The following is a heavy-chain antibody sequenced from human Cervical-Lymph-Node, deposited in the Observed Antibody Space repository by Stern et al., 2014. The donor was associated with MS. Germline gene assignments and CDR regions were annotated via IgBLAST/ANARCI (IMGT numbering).Heavy chain of an antibody. Sequence: EMQLVESGGGLVKPGGSLRLSCAASGFTFSNAWMNWVRQAPGKGLEWVGRIKNKADGGTTDYAAPVKGRFTISRDDSKNTLYLQMNSLKTEDTAVYYCTPNIVATDWGFDYWGQGTLVIVSS. CDR3: TPNIVATDWGFDY. CDR1: GFTFSNAW. V-gene: IGHV3-15*01. J-gene: IGHJ4*02. D-gene: IGHD5-12*01. CDR2: IKNKADGGTT.